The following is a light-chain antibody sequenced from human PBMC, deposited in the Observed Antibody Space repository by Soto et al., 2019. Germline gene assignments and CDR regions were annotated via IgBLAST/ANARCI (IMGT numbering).Light chain of an antibody. CDR1: KLGDKY. Sequence: SSELTQPPSVSVSPGQTASITCSGDKLGDKYACWYQQKPGQSPVLVIYQDSKRPSGIPERFSGSNSGNTATLTISGPQAMDEADYYCQAWDSSTLVFGGGTKLTVL. V-gene: IGLV3-1*01. CDR3: QAWDSSTLV. CDR2: QDS. J-gene: IGLJ2*01.